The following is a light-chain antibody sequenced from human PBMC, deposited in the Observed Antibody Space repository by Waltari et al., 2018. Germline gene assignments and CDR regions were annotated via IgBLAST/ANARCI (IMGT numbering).Light chain of an antibody. CDR3: QQYSKWPPHT. CDR1: QSVSSN. V-gene: IGKV3-15*01. J-gene: IGKJ2*01. Sequence: ETVMTQFPATLSVSPGETATLSCRASQSVSSNLAWYQQKPGQAPRLLIYGASTRATGIPARFSGRGSGTDFTLTISSLQSEDFAVYYCQQYSKWPPHTFGQGTKLEL. CDR2: GAS.